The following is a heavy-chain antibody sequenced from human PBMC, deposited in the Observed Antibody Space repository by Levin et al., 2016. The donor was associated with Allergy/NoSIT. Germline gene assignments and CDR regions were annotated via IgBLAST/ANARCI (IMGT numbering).Heavy chain of an antibody. Sequence: GGSLRLSCAASGFNFRTYGMHWVRQAPGKGLEWVALIWYDGSTTSYADSVKGRFSISRDQSNNTLYLQMNSLRAEDTAVYYCAKLDLAWGTHDCYFDYWGQGTLVTVSS. V-gene: IGHV3-33*03. CDR2: IWYDGSTT. CDR3: AKLDLAWGTHDCYFDY. J-gene: IGHJ4*02. D-gene: IGHD3-16*01. CDR1: GFNFRTYG.